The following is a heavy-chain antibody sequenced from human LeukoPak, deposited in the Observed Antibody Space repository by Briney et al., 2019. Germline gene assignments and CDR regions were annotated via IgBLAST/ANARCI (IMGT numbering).Heavy chain of an antibody. CDR3: ARGGHYYSYSMDV. J-gene: IGHJ6*03. CDR2: INPDSGGT. Sequence: ASVKVSCKASGYSFTDYYMCWVRQAPGQGLESMGWINPDSGGTNYPQKFQGRVTMTRDTSISTAYMELSRLRSDDTAVYYCARGGHYYSYSMDVWGKGTTVTVSS. V-gene: IGHV1-2*02. CDR1: GYSFTDYY.